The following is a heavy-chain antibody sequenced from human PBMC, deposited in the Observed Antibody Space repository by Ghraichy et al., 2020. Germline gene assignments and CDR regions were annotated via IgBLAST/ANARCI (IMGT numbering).Heavy chain of an antibody. Sequence: LSLTCAASGFTFRTYTMSWVRQAPGKGLECVSSISSTSSYIYYADSVKGRFTISRDNAKNSLYLQMNSPRAEDTAVYYCARSGSYYAFDIWGQGTMVTVSS. V-gene: IGHV3-21*01. D-gene: IGHD1-26*01. CDR3: ARSGSYYAFDI. CDR2: ISSTSSYI. CDR1: GFTFRTYT. J-gene: IGHJ3*02.